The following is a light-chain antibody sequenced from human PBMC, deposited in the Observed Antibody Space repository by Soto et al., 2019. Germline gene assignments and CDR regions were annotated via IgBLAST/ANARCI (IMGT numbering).Light chain of an antibody. CDR2: DDS. V-gene: IGLV3-21*02. J-gene: IGLJ1*01. Sequence: SYELTQPPSVSVAPGQTARITCGGNNIGSKSVHWYQQKPGQAPVVVVYDDSDRPSGIPERFSGSNSGNTATLTISRAEAGDEADYYCQVWDSDRDRYVFGTGTKVTVL. CDR3: QVWDSDRDRYV. CDR1: NIGSKS.